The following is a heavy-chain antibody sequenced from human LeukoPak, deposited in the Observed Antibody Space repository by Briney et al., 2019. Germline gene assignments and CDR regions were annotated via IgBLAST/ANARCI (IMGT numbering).Heavy chain of an antibody. V-gene: IGHV3-7*04. Sequence: GGSLRLSCAASGFVFRNYFMSWVRQAPGKGLEWVASIKNDGSEKYYVDSVRGRYTISRDNTKNSLYLQMSSLRAEDTAVYYCAKDEYYYDSSGYYFDYWGQGTLVTVSS. J-gene: IGHJ4*02. CDR1: GFVFRNYF. CDR2: IKNDGSEK. D-gene: IGHD3-22*01. CDR3: AKDEYYYDSSGYYFDY.